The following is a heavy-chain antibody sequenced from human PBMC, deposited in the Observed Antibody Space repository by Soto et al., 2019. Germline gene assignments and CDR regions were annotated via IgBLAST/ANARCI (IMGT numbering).Heavy chain of an antibody. J-gene: IGHJ4*02. CDR2: ISYDGSNK. Sequence: QVQLVESGGGVVQPGRSLRLSCAASGFPFTTYGMHWVREGPGKGLEWVAVISYDGSNKFYSDSVKGRFTISRDNSKNTLYLQMNSLRPADTALYYCVVGQYYFDYRGQGTLVIVSS. CDR3: VVGQYYFDY. V-gene: IGHV3-30*03. CDR1: GFPFTTYG. D-gene: IGHD1-26*01.